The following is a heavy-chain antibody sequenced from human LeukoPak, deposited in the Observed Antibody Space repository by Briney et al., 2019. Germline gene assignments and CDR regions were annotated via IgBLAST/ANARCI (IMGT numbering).Heavy chain of an antibody. CDR2: IYSSGST. J-gene: IGHJ5*02. D-gene: IGHD2-2*01. CDR3: ARSRGPPAAFSSWFGP. Sequence: PSETLSLTCTVSGGSLSSYYWTWIRQPAGKGLEWIERIYSSGSTNYNPSLKSRVTMSVDTSKNQFSLKLTSVTAADTAVYYCARSRGPPAAFSSWFGPWGQGTLVTVSS. CDR1: GGSLSSYY. V-gene: IGHV4-4*07.